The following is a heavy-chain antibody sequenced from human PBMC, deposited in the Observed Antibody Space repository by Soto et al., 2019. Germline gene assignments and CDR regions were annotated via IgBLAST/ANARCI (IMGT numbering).Heavy chain of an antibody. CDR1: GFTFSDYY. J-gene: IGHJ4*02. CDR2: ISSSSSYT. D-gene: IGHD6-6*01. CDR3: ATWDLKVHYSSSQDY. V-gene: IGHV3-11*03. Sequence: GALRLSCAASGFTFSDYYMSWIRQAPGKGLEWVSYISSSSSYTNYADSVKGRFTISRDNAKNSLYLQMNSLRSEDTAVYYCATWDLKVHYSSSQDYWGQGTLVTVSS.